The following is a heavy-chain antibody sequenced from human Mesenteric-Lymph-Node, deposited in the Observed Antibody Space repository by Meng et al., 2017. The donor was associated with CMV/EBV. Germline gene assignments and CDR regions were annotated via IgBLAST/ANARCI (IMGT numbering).Heavy chain of an antibody. D-gene: IGHD2-21*01. CDR3: ARDPPYCGGDCYRFDY. J-gene: IGHJ4*02. CDR2: IKQDGSEQ. Sequence: GGSLRLSCAASGFTFSSYWMSWVRQAPGKGLEWVANIKQDGSEQYYVDSVKGRFTITRDNAKNSLYLQMNSLRAEDTAVYYCARDPPYCGGDCYRFDYWGQGTLVTVSS. CDR1: GFTFSSYW. V-gene: IGHV3-7*01.